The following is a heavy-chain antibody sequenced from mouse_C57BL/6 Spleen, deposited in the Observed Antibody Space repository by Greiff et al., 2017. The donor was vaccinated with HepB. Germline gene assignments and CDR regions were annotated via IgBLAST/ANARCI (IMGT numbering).Heavy chain of an antibody. V-gene: IGHV8-8*01. D-gene: IGHD1-1*01. CDR2: IWWDDDK. CDR3: ARMGYYGSSYDYAMDY. J-gene: IGHJ4*01. Sequence: QVTLKVSGPGILQPSQTLSLTCSFSGFSLSTFGMGVGWIRQPSGKGLEWLAHIWWDDDKYYNPALKSRLTISKDTSKNQVFLKIANVDTADTATYYCARMGYYGSSYDYAMDYWGQGTSVTVSS. CDR1: GFSLSTFGMG.